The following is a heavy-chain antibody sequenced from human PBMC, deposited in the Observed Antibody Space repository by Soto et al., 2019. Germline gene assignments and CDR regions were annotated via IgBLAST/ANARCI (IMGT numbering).Heavy chain of an antibody. J-gene: IGHJ5*02. CDR3: ARVGRYSSSWYEWFDP. Sequence: XESLGLAYAASGFTFSSYGMHWVRQAPGKGLEWVAVIWYDGSNKYYADSVKGRFTISRDNSKNTLYLQMNSLRAEDTAVYYCARVGRYSSSWYEWFDPWGQGTLVTVPS. D-gene: IGHD6-13*01. CDR1: GFTFSSYG. CDR2: IWYDGSNK. V-gene: IGHV3-33*01.